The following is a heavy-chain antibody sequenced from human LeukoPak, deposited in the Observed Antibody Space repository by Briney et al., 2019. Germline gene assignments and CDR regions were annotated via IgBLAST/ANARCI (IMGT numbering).Heavy chain of an antibody. J-gene: IGHJ4*02. V-gene: IGHV4-59*01. CDR2: IYYSGST. CDR3: ARCPFSSGCAHFDY. Sequence: SETLSLTCTVSGGSISSYYWSWIRQPAGKGLEWIGYIYYSGSTNYNPSLKSRVTISVDTSKNQFSLKLSSVTAADTAVYYCARCPFSSGCAHFDYWGQGTLVTVSS. D-gene: IGHD6-19*01. CDR1: GGSISSYY.